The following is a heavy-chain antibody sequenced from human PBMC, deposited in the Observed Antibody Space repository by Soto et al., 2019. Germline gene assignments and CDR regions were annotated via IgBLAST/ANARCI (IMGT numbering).Heavy chain of an antibody. Sequence: GGSLRLSCAASGFAVSSFWMSWVRQAPVKGLEWVANIKRDGSEKYYVDSVKGRFTISRDNAKNSLYLQMNSLRAEDTAVYYCARDYDFWSGSNSCFDYWGQGTLVTVSS. J-gene: IGHJ4*02. CDR2: IKRDGSEK. D-gene: IGHD3-3*01. CDR1: GFAVSSFW. CDR3: ARDYDFWSGSNSCFDY. V-gene: IGHV3-7*01.